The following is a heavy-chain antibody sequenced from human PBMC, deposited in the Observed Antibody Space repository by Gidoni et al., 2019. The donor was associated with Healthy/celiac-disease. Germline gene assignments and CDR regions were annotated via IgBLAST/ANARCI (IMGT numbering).Heavy chain of an antibody. D-gene: IGHD3-22*01. CDR2: INAGNGNT. CDR1: GYTFTSYA. V-gene: IGHV1-3*01. J-gene: IGHJ4*02. Sequence: QVQLVQSGAEVKKPGASVKVSCKASGYTFTSYAMHWVRQAPGQRLEWMGWINAGNGNTKYSQKFQGRVTITRDTSASTAYMELSSLRSEDTAVYYCARGYYDSSGYYYLDYWGQGTLVTVSS. CDR3: ARGYYDSSGYYYLDY.